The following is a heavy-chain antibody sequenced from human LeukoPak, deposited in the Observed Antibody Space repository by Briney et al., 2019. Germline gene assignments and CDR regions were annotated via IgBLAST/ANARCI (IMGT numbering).Heavy chain of an antibody. CDR3: ARMGGGYSSSWSYDY. CDR1: GYSISSSNW. Sequence: PSETLSLTCAVSGYSISSSNWWGWIRQPPGKGLEWIGYIYYSGSTNYNPSLKSRVTMSVDTSKNQFSLKLSSVTALDTAVYYCARMGGGYSSSWSYDYWGQGTLVTVSS. V-gene: IGHV4-28*06. CDR2: IYYSGST. J-gene: IGHJ4*02. D-gene: IGHD6-13*01.